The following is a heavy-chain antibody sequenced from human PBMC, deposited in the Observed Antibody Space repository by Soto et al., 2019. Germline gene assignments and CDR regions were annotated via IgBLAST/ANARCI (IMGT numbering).Heavy chain of an antibody. J-gene: IGHJ5*02. V-gene: IGHV3-30*18. CDR2: ISYDGSNK. Sequence: QVQLVESGGGVVQPGRSLRLSCAASGFTFSSYGMHWVRQAPGKGLEWVAVISYDGSNKYYADSVKGRFTISRDNSKYTLYLQMNSLRAEDTAVYYCAKDLSPTYYVFLNWFDPWGQGTLVTVSS. CDR1: GFTFSSYG. D-gene: IGHD3-3*01. CDR3: AKDLSPTYYVFLNWFDP.